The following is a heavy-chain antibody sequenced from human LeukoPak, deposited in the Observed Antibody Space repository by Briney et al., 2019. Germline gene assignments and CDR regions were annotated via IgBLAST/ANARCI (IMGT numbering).Heavy chain of an antibody. D-gene: IGHD1-7*01. V-gene: IGHV3-15*04. J-gene: IGHJ6*02. CDR2: TVSEIDDGTT. CDR1: GFTFNYAW. CDR3: TTDEDWNYARKDV. Sequence: TTGGSLRLSCAASGFTFNYAWMSWVRQVPGKGLEWVGQTVSEIDDGTTDYAAPVKGRFTISRDDSKSTLYLQMNSLKIEDTAVYYCTTDEDWNYARKDVWGQGATVIVSS.